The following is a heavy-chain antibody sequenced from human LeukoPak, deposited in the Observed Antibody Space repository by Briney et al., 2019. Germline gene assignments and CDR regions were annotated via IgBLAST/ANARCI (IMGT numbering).Heavy chain of an antibody. CDR1: GGSISSGGYY. J-gene: IGHJ4*02. D-gene: IGHD3-10*01. V-gene: IGHV4-31*03. CDR3: ARASTLIRGYYFDY. Sequence: SQTLSLTCTVSGGSISSGGYYWSWIRQHPGKGLEWIGNIYHSGNTYYNPSLKSRVTISVDTSKNQFSLKLSSVTAADTAVYYCARASTLIRGYYFDYWGQGTLVTASS. CDR2: IYHSGNT.